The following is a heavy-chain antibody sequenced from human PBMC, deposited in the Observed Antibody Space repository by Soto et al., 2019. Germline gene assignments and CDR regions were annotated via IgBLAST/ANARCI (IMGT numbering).Heavy chain of an antibody. Sequence: QLQLQESGPRLVKPPESLSLTCSVSGGSISETTYHGGWVRQPPGKGLEWIGTIYYTGVTYYNPSLKSRIATSLDTSENQFSLKLNSVTAADTAVYYCVAHTLQAAYYWGQGTLVTVSS. D-gene: IGHD6-13*01. V-gene: IGHV4-39*01. CDR2: IYYTGVT. J-gene: IGHJ4*02. CDR1: GGSISETTYH. CDR3: VAHTLQAAYY.